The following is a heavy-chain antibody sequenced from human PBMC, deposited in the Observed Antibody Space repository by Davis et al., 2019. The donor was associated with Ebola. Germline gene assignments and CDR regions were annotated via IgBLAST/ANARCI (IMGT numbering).Heavy chain of an antibody. V-gene: IGHV3-23*01. J-gene: IGHJ4*02. CDR3: ARGGIAVADY. CDR1: GFSYSSYS. D-gene: IGHD6-19*01. Sequence: GGSLRLSCAASGFSYSSYSMSWVRQAPGKGLEWVSGIVSGGSSTYYADSVKGRFTISRDNSKNTLYLQVDSLRAEDTAVYYCARGGIAVADYWGQGTLVTVSS. CDR2: IVSGGSST.